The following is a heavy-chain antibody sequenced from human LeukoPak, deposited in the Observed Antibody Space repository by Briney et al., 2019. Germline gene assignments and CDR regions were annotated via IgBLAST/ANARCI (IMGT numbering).Heavy chain of an antibody. D-gene: IGHD2-2*01. J-gene: IGHJ4*02. CDR2: IKLDGSEK. CDR1: GFTFSSYW. CDR3: ARDPGGVGYCSSTSCYPDY. V-gene: IGHV3-7*05. Sequence: GGSLRLSCAASGFTFSSYWMSWVRQAPGKGLEWVANIKLDGSEKHYVDSVKGRFTMSRDNAKNSLYLQMNSLRAEDTAVYYCARDPGGVGYCSSTSCYPDYWGQGTLVTVSS.